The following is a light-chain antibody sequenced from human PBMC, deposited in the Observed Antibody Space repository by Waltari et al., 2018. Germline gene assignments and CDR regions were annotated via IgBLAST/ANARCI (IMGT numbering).Light chain of an antibody. CDR3: QSYDSSLSGSWV. CDR2: GNS. CDR1: SSTIGAGYD. Sequence: QSVLTQPPSVSGAPGQRVTISCTGSSSTIGAGYDVHWSQQLPGTAPNLLIYGNSNRPSGVPDRFSGSKSGTSASLAITGLQAEDEADYYCQSYDSSLSGSWVFGGGTKLTVL. V-gene: IGLV1-40*01. J-gene: IGLJ3*02.